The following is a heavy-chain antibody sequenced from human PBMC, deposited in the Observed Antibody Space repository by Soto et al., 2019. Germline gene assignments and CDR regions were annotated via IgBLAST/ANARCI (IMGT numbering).Heavy chain of an antibody. CDR1: GFTFRSYS. CDR3: ASHPSVTEAYSWAFDI. Sequence: EVQLVESGGGLVKPGGSLRLSCAVSGFTFRSYSLTWVRQAPGKGLQWVSSISSTGAYIYYADSVNGRFTISRESAKNSENQQMNSLRAEDTDVYYCASHPSVTEAYSWAFDIWGQGTMVTVSS. D-gene: IGHD4-4*01. CDR2: ISSTGAYI. J-gene: IGHJ3*02. V-gene: IGHV3-21*01.